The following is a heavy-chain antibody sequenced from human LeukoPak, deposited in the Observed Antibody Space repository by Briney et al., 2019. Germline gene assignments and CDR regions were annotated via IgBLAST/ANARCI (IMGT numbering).Heavy chain of an antibody. J-gene: IGHJ4*02. V-gene: IGHV4-34*01. CDR2: INHSGST. Sequence: PSETLSLTCAVYGGSFSGYYWSWIRQPPGKGLEWIGEINHSGSTNYNPSLKSRVTISVDTSKNQFSLKLSSVTAADTAVYYCASARDYDRSGYYGWGQGTLVTVSS. D-gene: IGHD3-22*01. CDR1: GGSFSGYY. CDR3: ASARDYDRSGYYG.